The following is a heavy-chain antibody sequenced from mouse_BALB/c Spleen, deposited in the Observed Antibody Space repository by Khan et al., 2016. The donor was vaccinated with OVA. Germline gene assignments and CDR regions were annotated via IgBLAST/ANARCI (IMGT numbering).Heavy chain of an antibody. J-gene: IGHJ3*01. D-gene: IGHD3-3*01. Sequence: EVELVESGPGLVKPSQSLSLTYTVTGYSITSDYAWNWIRQFPGNKLEWMGYITYSGRPSYTPSLKSRISITRDTSQNQFFLQLNSVTTEDTATYYCVRGRTYWGQGTLVTVSA. V-gene: IGHV3-2*02. CDR2: ITYSGRP. CDR1: GYSITSDYA. CDR3: VRGRTY.